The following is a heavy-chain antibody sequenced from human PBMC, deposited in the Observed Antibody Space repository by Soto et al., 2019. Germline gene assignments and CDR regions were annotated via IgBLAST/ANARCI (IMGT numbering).Heavy chain of an antibody. CDR3: ARYSGPNYQLLSPHGMDV. CDR2: ISFDGSNK. CDR1: GFTFSSFA. V-gene: IGHV3-30-3*01. Sequence: QVQLVESGGGVVQPGRSLRLSCAASGFTFSSFAMHWVRQAPGKGLEWVAVISFDGSNKYYADSVKGRFTISRDNSKNTLYLQMNSLRPEGTAVYYCARYSGPNYQLLSPHGMDVWGQGTTVTVSS. J-gene: IGHJ6*02. D-gene: IGHD2-2*01.